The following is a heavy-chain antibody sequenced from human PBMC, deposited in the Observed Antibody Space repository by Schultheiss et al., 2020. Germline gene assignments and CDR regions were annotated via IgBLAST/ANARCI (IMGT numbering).Heavy chain of an antibody. D-gene: IGHD2-15*01. Sequence: SQTLSLTCTVSGGSISSSSYYWGWIRQPPGKGLEWIGSIYYSGSTYYNPSLKSRVTISVDTSKNQFSLKLSSVTAADTAVYYCARDPSRVLLYGMDVWGQGTTVTGSS. V-gene: IGHV4-39*07. CDR1: GGSISSSSYY. CDR3: ARDPSRVLLYGMDV. CDR2: IYYSGST. J-gene: IGHJ6*02.